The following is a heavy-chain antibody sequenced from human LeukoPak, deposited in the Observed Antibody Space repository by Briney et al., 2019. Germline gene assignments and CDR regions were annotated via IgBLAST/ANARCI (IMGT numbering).Heavy chain of an antibody. CDR1: GFTFSRYA. J-gene: IGHJ4*02. CDR2: IWPDGSKT. D-gene: IGHD1-14*01. V-gene: IGHV3-30*02. Sequence: GGSLRLSCAASGFTFSRYAMHWVRQATGKGLEWVAFIWPDGSKTYYADSVRGRFTISRDNSKNTLHLEMNTVRAEDTALYYCAKISSSSEPDFDYWGQGTLVTVS. CDR3: AKISSSSEPDFDY.